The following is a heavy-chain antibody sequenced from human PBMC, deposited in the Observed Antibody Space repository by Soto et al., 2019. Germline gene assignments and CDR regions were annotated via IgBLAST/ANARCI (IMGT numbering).Heavy chain of an antibody. Sequence: RGPLRLSCAASGFTFSGYAMSWVRQAPGKGLEGVSAISGSGGNTHSADSMKVRFTISRDNSKNTLYLQMNRLRADDTAIYYCASFIPANLRGQRVVSSWFDPWGQGPLVTVSS. D-gene: IGHD6-25*01. V-gene: IGHV3-23*01. CDR2: ISGSGGNT. J-gene: IGHJ5*02. CDR3: ASFIPANLRGQRVVSSWFDP. CDR1: GFTFSGYA.